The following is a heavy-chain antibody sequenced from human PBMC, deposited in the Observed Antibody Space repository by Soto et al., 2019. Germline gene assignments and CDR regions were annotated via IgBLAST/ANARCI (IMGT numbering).Heavy chain of an antibody. CDR3: ARERVPAATSPFDY. J-gene: IGHJ4*02. CDR2: INHSGST. V-gene: IGHV4-34*01. D-gene: IGHD2-2*01. Sequence: SETLSLTCAVYGGSFSGYYWSWIRQPPGKGLEWIGEINHSGSTNYNPSLKSRVTISVDTSKNQFSLKLSSVTAADTAVYYCARERVPAATSPFDYWGQGTLVTVSS. CDR1: GGSFSGYY.